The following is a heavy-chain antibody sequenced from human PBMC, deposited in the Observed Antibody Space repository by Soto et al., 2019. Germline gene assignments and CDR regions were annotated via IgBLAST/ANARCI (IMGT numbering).Heavy chain of an antibody. J-gene: IGHJ2*01. CDR3: ARGLVVVSATYWYFDL. Sequence: QVKLVQSGAEVKKPGASVKVSCKASGYTFTSYDINWVRHAAGQGLEWIGWMNPNSGKAVYAQKFQGRVTMAGNTSISTAYMELSSLRSDDTAVYFCARGLVVVSATYWYFDLWSRGSMVTVSS. CDR1: GYTFTSYD. D-gene: IGHD2-15*01. V-gene: IGHV1-8*01. CDR2: MNPNSGKA.